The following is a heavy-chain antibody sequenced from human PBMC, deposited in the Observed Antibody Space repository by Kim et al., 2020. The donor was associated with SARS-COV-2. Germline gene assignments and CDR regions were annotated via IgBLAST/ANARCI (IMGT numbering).Heavy chain of an antibody. CDR3: VREEAAAGDY. Sequence: GGSLRLSCAASGFTFSNYAMHWVRQAPDKGLEWVAVMSYDGSLEDYVDSVRGRFTISRDNSKNTLYLQMNSLTAEDTAVYYCVREEAAAGDYWGQGTLVTVSS. J-gene: IGHJ4*02. D-gene: IGHD6-13*01. V-gene: IGHV3-30*04. CDR1: GFTFSNYA. CDR2: MSYDGSLE.